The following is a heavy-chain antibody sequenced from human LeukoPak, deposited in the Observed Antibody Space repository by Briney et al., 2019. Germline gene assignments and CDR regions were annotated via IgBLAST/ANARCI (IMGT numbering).Heavy chain of an antibody. Sequence: GGSLRLSCAASGFTFSSYAMNWVRQAPGKGLEWVSSISGSGGGTYYADSVKGRFTISRDNSKNTLYLQMNSLRAEDTAVYYCAKDVNYYGSGSYLLYWGQGTLVTVSS. J-gene: IGHJ4*02. CDR1: GFTFSSYA. V-gene: IGHV3-23*01. CDR2: ISGSGGGT. CDR3: AKDVNYYGSGSYLLY. D-gene: IGHD3-10*01.